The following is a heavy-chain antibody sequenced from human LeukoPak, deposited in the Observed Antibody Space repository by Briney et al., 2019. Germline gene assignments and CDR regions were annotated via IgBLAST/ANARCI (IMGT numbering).Heavy chain of an antibody. D-gene: IGHD3-22*01. Sequence: GGSLRLSCAASGFKFRNYGMHWVRQAPGKGLEWVAVIWYDGSNKYYADSVKGRFTISRDNSKNTLYVQMNSLRVEDTAVYYCARGAHNRGEWLLLRRTKKNAFDIWGQGTMVTVSS. J-gene: IGHJ3*02. V-gene: IGHV3-33*01. CDR1: GFKFRNYG. CDR3: ARGAHNRGEWLLLRRTKKNAFDI. CDR2: IWYDGSNK.